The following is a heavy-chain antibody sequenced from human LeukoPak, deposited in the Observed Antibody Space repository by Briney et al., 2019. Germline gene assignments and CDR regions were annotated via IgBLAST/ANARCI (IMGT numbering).Heavy chain of an antibody. CDR3: ARDHRYAFDN. D-gene: IGHD5-12*01. CDR2: IGISSGNT. CDR1: GFNFIDYS. V-gene: IGHV3-48*01. Sequence: GGSLRLSCAASGFNFIDYSMNWFRQAPGKGLEWISYIGISSGNTKYADSVKGRFTISRDKARNSLYLQMNSLRVEDTAVYYCARDHRYAFDNWGHGTLVTVSS. J-gene: IGHJ4*01.